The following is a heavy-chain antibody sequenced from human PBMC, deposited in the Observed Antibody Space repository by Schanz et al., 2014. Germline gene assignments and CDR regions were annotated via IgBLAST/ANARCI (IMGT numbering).Heavy chain of an antibody. J-gene: IGHJ4*02. CDR2: INWSDGGST. CDR1: GFTFENYA. V-gene: IGHV3-20*04. Sequence: EVQLVESGGGVVRPGGSLRLSCAASGFTFENYALTWVRQVPGKGLEWVSRINWSDGGSTGYADSVRGRFTISRDNAKNTLYLQMNSLRAEDTAVYYCARDLPRTFLFDYWGQGTLVTVSS. CDR3: ARDLPRTFLFDY.